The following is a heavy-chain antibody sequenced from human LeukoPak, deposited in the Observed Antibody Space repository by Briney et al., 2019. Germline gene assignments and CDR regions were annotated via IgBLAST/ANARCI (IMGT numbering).Heavy chain of an antibody. CDR3: ATGSPDYQRGGYYYYYMDV. CDR2: IIPIFGTA. Sequence: GSSVKVSCKASGGTFSSYTINWVRQAPGQGLEWMGGIIPIFGTASYAQNFQGRVTITADESTSTAYMELSRLRSDDTAVYYCATGSPDYQRGGYYYYYMDVWGRGTTVTVSS. CDR1: GGTFSSYT. V-gene: IGHV1-69*13. J-gene: IGHJ6*03. D-gene: IGHD4-11*01.